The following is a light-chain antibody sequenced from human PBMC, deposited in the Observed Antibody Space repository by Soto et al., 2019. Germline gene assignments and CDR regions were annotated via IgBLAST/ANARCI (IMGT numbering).Light chain of an antibody. V-gene: IGKV3-11*01. CDR2: DTS. J-gene: IGKJ1*01. CDR3: QQRSSWMWA. Sequence: EIVVTQSPATLSLSPRDRATLSCRASRSVSIYLAWYQQKPGQAPRLLIYDTSHRAAGIPARFSGSGSGTDFTLTISSLEPEDFAIYYCQQRSSWMWAFGQGTRVEVK. CDR1: RSVSIY.